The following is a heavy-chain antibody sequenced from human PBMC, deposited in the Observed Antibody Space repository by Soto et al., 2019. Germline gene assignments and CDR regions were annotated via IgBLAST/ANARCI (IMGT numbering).Heavy chain of an antibody. CDR2: IIPIFGTA. CDR1: GGTFSSYA. V-gene: IGHV1-69*01. CDR3: ARDENPSDILTGYYYYGMDV. D-gene: IGHD3-9*01. J-gene: IGHJ6*02. Sequence: QVQLVQSGAEVKKPGSSVKVSCKASGGTFSSYAISWVRQAPGQGLEWMGGIIPIFGTANYAQKFQGRVTITADESTSTAYMELSSLRSEDTAVYYGARDENPSDILTGYYYYGMDVWGQGTTVTVSS.